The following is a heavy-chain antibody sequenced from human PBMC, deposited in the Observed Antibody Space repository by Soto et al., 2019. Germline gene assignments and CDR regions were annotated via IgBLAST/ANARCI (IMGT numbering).Heavy chain of an antibody. CDR3: ARDSHGYCSGGSCYYDWFGP. CDR2: INPNSGGT. Sequence: ASVKVACKAFGYTFTGYYMHWVRQAPGQGLEWMGWINPNSGGTNYAQKFQGWVTMTRDTSISTAYMELSRLRSDDTAVYYCARDSHGYCSGGSCYYDWFGPWGQGTLVTVSS. V-gene: IGHV1-2*04. D-gene: IGHD2-15*01. CDR1: GYTFTGYY. J-gene: IGHJ5*02.